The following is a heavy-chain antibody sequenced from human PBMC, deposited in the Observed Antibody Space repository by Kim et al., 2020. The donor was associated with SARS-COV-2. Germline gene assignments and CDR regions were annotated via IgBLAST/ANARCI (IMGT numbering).Heavy chain of an antibody. Sequence: AQKFQGRGTMTRDTSISTAYMELSRLRSDDTAVYYCARAMTSFYYYGMDVWGQGTTVTVSS. CDR3: ARAMTSFYYYGMDV. D-gene: IGHD3-22*01. J-gene: IGHJ6*02. V-gene: IGHV1-2*02.